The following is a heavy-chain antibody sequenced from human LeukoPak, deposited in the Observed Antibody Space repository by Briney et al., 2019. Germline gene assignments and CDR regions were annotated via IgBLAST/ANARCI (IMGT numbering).Heavy chain of an antibody. CDR3: ARDGNYDFWSGYSTRGYFDY. CDR2: IWYDGSNK. V-gene: IGHV3-33*01. CDR1: GFTFSSYG. Sequence: GGSLRLSCAASGFTFSSYGMHWVRQAPGKGLEWVAVIWYDGSNKYYADSVKGRFTISRDNSKNTLYLQMNSLRAEDTAVYYCARDGNYDFWSGYSTRGYFDYWGQGTLVTVSS. D-gene: IGHD3-3*01. J-gene: IGHJ4*02.